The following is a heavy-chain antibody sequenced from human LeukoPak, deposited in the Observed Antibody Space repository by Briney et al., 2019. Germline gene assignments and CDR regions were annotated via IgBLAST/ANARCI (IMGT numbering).Heavy chain of an antibody. Sequence: GGSLRLSCAASGFTFSSYAMHWVRQAPGKGLEWVAVISYDGSNKYYADSVKGRFTISRDNAKNSLYLQLNRLRAEDTALYYCAKDKPYYYGSGPLDYWGQGTLVTVSS. J-gene: IGHJ4*02. D-gene: IGHD3-10*01. V-gene: IGHV3-30*04. CDR1: GFTFSSYA. CDR3: AKDKPYYYGSGPLDY. CDR2: ISYDGSNK.